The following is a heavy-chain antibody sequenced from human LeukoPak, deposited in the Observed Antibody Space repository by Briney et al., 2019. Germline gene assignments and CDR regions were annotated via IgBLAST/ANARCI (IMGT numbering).Heavy chain of an antibody. CDR3: GRGAAVAVDH. CDR1: GFTLTYYN. V-gene: IGHV3-30*02. J-gene: IGHJ4*02. D-gene: IGHD6-19*01. CDR2: IQCDGTVE. Sequence: GGALGLFCAASGFTLTYYNMHWVRQAPGRGVAYVAFIQCDGTVEYYADSVKGRFTMSRDKSKNTLYLHVNSLRREDTAVYFCGRGAAVAVDHWGQGTLVSVSS.